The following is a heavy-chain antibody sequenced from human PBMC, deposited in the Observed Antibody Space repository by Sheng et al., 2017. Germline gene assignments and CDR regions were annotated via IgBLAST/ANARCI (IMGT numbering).Heavy chain of an antibody. CDR3: ARDYGDYGSRAFDI. D-gene: IGHD4-17*01. J-gene: IGHJ3*02. Sequence: QLQLQESGPGLVKPSETLSLTCTVSGGSISSSSYYWGWIRQPPGKGLEWIGSIYYSGSTYYNPSLKSRVTISVDTSKNQFSLKLRSVTAADTAVYYCARDYGDYGSRAFDIWGQGTKWSPSLQ. CDR2: IYYSGST. V-gene: IGHV4-39*07. CDR1: GGSISSSSYY.